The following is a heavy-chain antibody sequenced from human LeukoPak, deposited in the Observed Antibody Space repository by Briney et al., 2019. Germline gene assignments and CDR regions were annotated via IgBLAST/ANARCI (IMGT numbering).Heavy chain of an antibody. CDR2: IKQDGSEK. CDR1: GFTFSDYY. Sequence: GGSLRLSCAASGFTFSDYYMSWIRQAPGKGLEWVANIKQDGSEKYYVDSVKGRLTISRDNAKNSLYLQMNSLRAEDTAVYYCARARGGYGSGSYFDYWGQGTLVTVSS. D-gene: IGHD3-10*01. V-gene: IGHV3-7*01. CDR3: ARARGGYGSGSYFDY. J-gene: IGHJ4*02.